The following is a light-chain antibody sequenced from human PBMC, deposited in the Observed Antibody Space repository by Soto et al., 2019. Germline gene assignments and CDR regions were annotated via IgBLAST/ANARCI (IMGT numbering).Light chain of an antibody. J-gene: IGLJ2*01. CDR1: SSDVGGYNY. CDR2: EVS. CDR3: SSYTSSSTHSVV. Sequence: QSALTQPASVSGSPGQSITISCTGTSSDVGGYNYVSWYQQHPGKAPKLMIYEVSNRPSGVSNRFSGSKSGNTASLTISGLQAEDEDDYYCSSYTSSSTHSVVFGGGTKVTVL. V-gene: IGLV2-14*01.